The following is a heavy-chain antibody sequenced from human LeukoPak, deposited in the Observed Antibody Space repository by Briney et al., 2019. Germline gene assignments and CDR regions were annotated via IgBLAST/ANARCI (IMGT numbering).Heavy chain of an antibody. CDR1: GGSISSSSYY. V-gene: IGHV4-39*07. D-gene: IGHD6-13*01. Sequence: TTSETLSLTCTVSGGSISSSSYYWGWIRQPPGKGLEWIGSIYYSGSTYYNPSLKSRVTISVDTSKNQFSLKLSSVTAADTAVYYCARDRQQLGRPDLWGRGTLVTVSS. J-gene: IGHJ2*01. CDR3: ARDRQQLGRPDL. CDR2: IYYSGST.